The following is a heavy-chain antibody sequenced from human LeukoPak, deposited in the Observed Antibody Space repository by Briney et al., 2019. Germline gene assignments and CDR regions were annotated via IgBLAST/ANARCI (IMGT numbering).Heavy chain of an antibody. J-gene: IGHJ4*02. D-gene: IGHD1-26*01. CDR2: ISGSGGTT. Sequence: GGSLRLSCAASGFTFSSSAMSWVRHSPGKGLEWVSGISGSGGTTYYADSVKGRFTISRDNSKSTLYLQMNSLRAEDTAVYYCARTPWIVGASYYFDSWGQGTLVTVSS. V-gene: IGHV3-23*01. CDR3: ARTPWIVGASYYFDS. CDR1: GFTFSSSA.